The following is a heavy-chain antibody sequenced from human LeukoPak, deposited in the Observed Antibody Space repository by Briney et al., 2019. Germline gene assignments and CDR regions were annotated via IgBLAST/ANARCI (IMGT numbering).Heavy chain of an antibody. CDR3: TSLLWFGESYYFDY. D-gene: IGHD3-10*01. J-gene: IGHJ4*02. CDR1: GFTFSNAW. CDR2: IKSKTDGGTT. Sequence: AGGSLRLSCAASGFTFSNAWMSWVRQAPGKGLEWVGRIKSKTDGGTTDYAAPVKGRFTISRDDSKNTLYLQMNSLKTEDTAAYYCTSLLWFGESYYFDYWGQGTLVTVSS. V-gene: IGHV3-15*01.